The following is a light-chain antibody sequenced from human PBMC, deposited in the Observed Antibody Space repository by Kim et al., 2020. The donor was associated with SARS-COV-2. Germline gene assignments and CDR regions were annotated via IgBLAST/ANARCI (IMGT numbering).Light chain of an antibody. J-gene: IGKJ1*01. V-gene: IGKV1-27*01. CDR3: QKYNTAPWT. CDR1: RGIHTY. Sequence: GDRVTITCRASRGIHTYLAWYQQKPGKVPKLLIYAASTLHSGVPSRFSGSGSGTDFTLIISSLQPDDVATYYCQKYNTAPWTFGQGTKV. CDR2: AAS.